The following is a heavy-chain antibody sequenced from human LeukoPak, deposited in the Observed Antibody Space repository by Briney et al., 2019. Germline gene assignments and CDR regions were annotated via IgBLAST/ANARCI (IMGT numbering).Heavy chain of an antibody. CDR3: ARDGTAAGLYFDL. CDR2: IRHDGSEK. J-gene: IGHJ4*01. CDR1: GFTFTDYW. D-gene: IGHD6-13*01. Sequence: GGSLRLSCEVSGFTFTDYWMNWVRQAPGKGPEWVASIRHDGSEKTYVDSVKGRFTISRDNTKNSLSLQLNGLRAEDTAVYYCARDGTAAGLYFDLWGQGTLVTVSS. V-gene: IGHV3-7*01.